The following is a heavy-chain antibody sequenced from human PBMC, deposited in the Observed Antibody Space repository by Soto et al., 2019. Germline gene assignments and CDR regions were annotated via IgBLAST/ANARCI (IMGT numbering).Heavy chain of an antibody. Sequence: QVQLVQSGAEVKKPGASVKVSCKASGYTFTSYYMHWVRQAPGQGLEWMGIINPSGSTSYAQKFQGRVTMTRDTSTSTVYMELSSLRSEDTAVYYCARVYCSGGSCYSIDYRGQGTLVTVSS. CDR3: ARVYCSGGSCYSIDY. J-gene: IGHJ4*02. CDR1: GYTFTSYY. D-gene: IGHD2-15*01. CDR2: INPSGST. V-gene: IGHV1-46*03.